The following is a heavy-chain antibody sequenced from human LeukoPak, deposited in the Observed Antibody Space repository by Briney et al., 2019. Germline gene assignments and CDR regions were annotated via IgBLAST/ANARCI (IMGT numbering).Heavy chain of an antibody. CDR2: IIPILGIA. J-gene: IGHJ3*02. CDR3: ARDGVDSYYDILTGYPPQDAFDI. V-gene: IGHV1-69*04. Sequence: SVKVSCKASGGTFSSEAISGLRQAPGQGLEWMGRIIPILGIANYAQKLQGRVTTTAEKSPSTAYMQLSSLRSEDTAVYYCARDGVDSYYDILTGYPPQDAFDIWGQGTMVTVSS. D-gene: IGHD3-9*01. CDR1: GGTFSSEA.